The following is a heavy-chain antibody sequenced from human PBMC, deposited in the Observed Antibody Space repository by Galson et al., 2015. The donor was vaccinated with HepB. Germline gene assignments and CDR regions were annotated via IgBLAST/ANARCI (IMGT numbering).Heavy chain of an antibody. D-gene: IGHD5-12*01. V-gene: IGHV1-69*13. CDR2: IIPIFGTA. Sequence: SVKVSCKASGGTFSSYAISWVRQAPGQGLGWMGGIIPIFGTANYAQKFQGRVTITADESTSTAYMELRSLRSDDTAVYYCARDPYSGYAGFDYWGLGTLVTVSS. J-gene: IGHJ4*02. CDR3: ARDPYSGYAGFDY. CDR1: GGTFSSYA.